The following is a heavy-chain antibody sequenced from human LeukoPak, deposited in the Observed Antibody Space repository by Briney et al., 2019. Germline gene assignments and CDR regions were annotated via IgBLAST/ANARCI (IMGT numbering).Heavy chain of an antibody. V-gene: IGHV3-30*02. CDR2: IRYDGSTK. CDR1: GFTFSNAW. J-gene: IGHJ4*02. CDR3: ARARRGDFIDY. Sequence: GGSLRLSCAASGFTFSNAWMSWVRQAPGKGLEWVAFIRYDGSTKYYTDSVKGRFTISRDNSRDTLYLQMNSLRAEDTAVYYCARARRGDFIDYWGQGTLVTVSS. D-gene: IGHD2-21*02.